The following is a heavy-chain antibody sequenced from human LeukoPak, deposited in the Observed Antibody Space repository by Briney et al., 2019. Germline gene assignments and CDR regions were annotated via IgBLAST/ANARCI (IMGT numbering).Heavy chain of an antibody. V-gene: IGHV1-2*02. CDR2: INPHSGDT. CDR3: ARWDGYSSSPDY. J-gene: IGHJ4*02. D-gene: IGHD6-13*01. Sequence: EASVKVSCKASGYSFTGYYMHWVRQAPGRGLEWMGWINPHSGDTGYAQKFQGRVTMTRDMSITTTYMELTRLRSDDTAFYYCARWDGYSSSPDYWGQGSLVTVSS. CDR1: GYSFTGYY.